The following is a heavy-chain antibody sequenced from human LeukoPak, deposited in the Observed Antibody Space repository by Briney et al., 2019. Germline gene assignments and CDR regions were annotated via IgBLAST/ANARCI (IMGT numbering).Heavy chain of an antibody. D-gene: IGHD1-14*01. CDR3: TNGIYRTSY. J-gene: IGHJ4*02. V-gene: IGHV3-7*01. Sequence: PGGSLRLSCAASGFSFRDYWMSWVRQAPGKGLEWVADMSPDGSDKTYVDSVKGRLTISRDNAKQSLYLQMDSLTAEDTAVYYCTNGIYRTSYWGQGTLVTVSS. CDR2: MSPDGSDK. CDR1: GFSFRDYW.